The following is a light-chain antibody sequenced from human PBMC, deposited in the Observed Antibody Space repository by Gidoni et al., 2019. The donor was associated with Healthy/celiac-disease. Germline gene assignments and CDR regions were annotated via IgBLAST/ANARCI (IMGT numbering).Light chain of an antibody. Sequence: DIQMTQSPSSVSASVGDRVTITCRASQGIISWLAWYQQKPGKTPKLLIYAASSLQSWVPSRFSGSGSGTDFTLTVSSLQTEDFATYYCQKANSFPHFGPGTKVDIK. J-gene: IGKJ3*01. CDR3: QKANSFPH. V-gene: IGKV1D-12*01. CDR1: QGIISW. CDR2: AAS.